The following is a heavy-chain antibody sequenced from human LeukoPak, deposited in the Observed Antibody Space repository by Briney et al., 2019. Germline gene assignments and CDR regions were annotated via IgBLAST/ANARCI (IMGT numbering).Heavy chain of an antibody. CDR3: ARYIMGASDAFDI. D-gene: IGHD1-26*01. CDR1: GFTFDDYG. V-gene: IGHV3-20*04. Sequence: TGGSLRLSCAASGFTFDDYGMSWVRQAPGKGLEWASGINWNGGSAGYADSVKGRFTTSRDNAKNSLYLQMNSLRAEDSALYFCARYIMGASDAFDIWGQGTLVTVSS. J-gene: IGHJ3*02. CDR2: INWNGGSA.